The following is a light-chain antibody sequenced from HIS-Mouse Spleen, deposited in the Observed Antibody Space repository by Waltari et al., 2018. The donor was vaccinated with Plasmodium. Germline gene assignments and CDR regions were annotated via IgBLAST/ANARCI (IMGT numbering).Light chain of an antibody. Sequence: QSALTQPPSASGSPGQSATIPCTGPSSDVGGYNYVSWYQPTPGKAPKLMIYAVSKRPSGVPDRFSGSKSGNTASLTVSGLQAEDEADYYCSSYAGSNNLVFGGGTKLTVL. CDR1: SSDVGGYNY. V-gene: IGLV2-8*01. CDR3: SSYAGSNNLV. CDR2: AVS. J-gene: IGLJ2*01.